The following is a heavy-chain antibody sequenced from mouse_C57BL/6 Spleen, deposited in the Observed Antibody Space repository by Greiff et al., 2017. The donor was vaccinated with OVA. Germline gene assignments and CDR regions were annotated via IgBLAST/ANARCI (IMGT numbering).Heavy chain of an antibody. Sequence: EVMLVESGGGLVKPGGSLKLSCAASGFTFSDYGMHWVRQAPEKGLEWVAYISSGSSTIYYADTVKGRFPISRDNAKNTLFLQMTSLRSEDTAMYYCARPGRGNTGVLDYGGQGTTLTVSS. CDR3: ARPGRGNTGVLDY. CDR1: GFTFSDYG. V-gene: IGHV5-17*01. D-gene: IGHD2-1*01. CDR2: ISSGSSTI. J-gene: IGHJ2*01.